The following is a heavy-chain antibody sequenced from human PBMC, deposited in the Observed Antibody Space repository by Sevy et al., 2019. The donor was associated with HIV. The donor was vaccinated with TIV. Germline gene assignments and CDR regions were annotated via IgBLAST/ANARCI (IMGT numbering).Heavy chain of an antibody. CDR2: IRYDGSNK. V-gene: IGHV3-30*02. CDR1: RFSFNGYG. J-gene: IGHJ5*02. Sequence: GSLRLSCAASRFSFNGYGMHWVRQAPGKGLEWVAFIRYDGSNKYYAGSVKGRFTISRDDSKNTLYLQMNSLRAEDTALYYCARGTPAFCTGGVCFNWFDPWGQGTLVTVSS. CDR3: ARGTPAFCTGGVCFNWFDP. D-gene: IGHD2-8*02.